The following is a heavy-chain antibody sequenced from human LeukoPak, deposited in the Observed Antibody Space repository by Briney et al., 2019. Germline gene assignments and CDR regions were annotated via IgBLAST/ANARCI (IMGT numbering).Heavy chain of an antibody. CDR2: IYHSGST. J-gene: IGHJ6*03. Sequence: SETLSLTCTVSGYSISSGYYWGWIRQPPGKGLEWIGSIYHSGSTYYNPSLKSRVTISVDTSKNQLSLKMSSVTAADTAVYYCARVEEGYGSGRRENYYYYYMDVWGKGTTVTISS. V-gene: IGHV4-38-2*02. CDR1: GYSISSGYY. CDR3: ARVEEGYGSGRRENYYYYYMDV. D-gene: IGHD3-10*01.